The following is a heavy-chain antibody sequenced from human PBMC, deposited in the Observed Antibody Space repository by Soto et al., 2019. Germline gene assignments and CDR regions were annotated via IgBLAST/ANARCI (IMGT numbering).Heavy chain of an antibody. D-gene: IGHD5-12*01. J-gene: IGHJ3*02. CDR3: AKGGYRAVDASDI. V-gene: IGHV1-69*02. CDR1: GGAFSSYT. Sequence: GASVTVSFKASGGAFSSYTIRWVRQAPGQGLEWMGRIIPILGIANYAQKFQGRVTITADKSTSTAYMELSSLRSEDTAVYYCAKGGYRAVDASDIWGQGTMVTVSS. CDR2: IIPILGIA.